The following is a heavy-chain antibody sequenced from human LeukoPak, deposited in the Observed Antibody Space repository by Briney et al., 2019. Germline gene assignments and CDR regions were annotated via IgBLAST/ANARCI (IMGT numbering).Heavy chain of an antibody. CDR1: GYTSTSYD. J-gene: IGHJ4*02. D-gene: IGHD2-15*01. CDR3: ARAGYCSGGSCYRVYYFDY. Sequence: ASVKVSCKASGYTSTSYDINWVRQAPGQGLEWMGWMNPNSGNTDYAQKFQGRVTITRNTSIRTAYMELSSMRSEATAVYYCARAGYCSGGSCYRVYYFDYWGQGTLVTVSS. V-gene: IGHV1-8*01. CDR2: MNPNSGNT.